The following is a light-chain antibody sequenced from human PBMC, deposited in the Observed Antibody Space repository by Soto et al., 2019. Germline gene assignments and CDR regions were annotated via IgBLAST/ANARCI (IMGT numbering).Light chain of an antibody. CDR2: GAS. CDR1: HSVRSSF. Sequence: EIVMTQSPATLSVSPGERATLSCRASHSVRSSFLAWYQQKPGQAPSLLIYGASTRATGIPARFSGSGSGTEFTLTINSLQSEDFAVYYCQQYSNWPLTFGGGTKVDI. J-gene: IGKJ4*01. CDR3: QQYSNWPLT. V-gene: IGKV3-15*01.